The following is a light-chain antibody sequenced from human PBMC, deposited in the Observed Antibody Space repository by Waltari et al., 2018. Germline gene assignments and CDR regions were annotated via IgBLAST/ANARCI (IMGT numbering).Light chain of an antibody. CDR2: GAS. CDR3: QQYNNWPPWT. Sequence: EIVMTQSPATLSVSPGERATLSCRASQFVSPNLARYQQKPGQPPRLLIHGASTRAADIPARFSGSGSGTEFTLTISSLQSEDFAFYYCQQYNNWPPWTFGQGTKVEIK. CDR1: QFVSPN. V-gene: IGKV3-15*01. J-gene: IGKJ1*01.